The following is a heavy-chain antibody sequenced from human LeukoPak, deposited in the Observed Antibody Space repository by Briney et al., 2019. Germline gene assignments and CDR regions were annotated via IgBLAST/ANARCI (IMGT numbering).Heavy chain of an antibody. CDR3: ARYSSGWKYYFDY. Sequence: SETLSLTCTVSGGSISSSSYYWGWIRQPPGKGLEWIGSIYYGGSTYCNPSLKSRVTISVDTSKNQFSLKLSSVTAADTAVYYCARYSSGWKYYFDYWGQGTLVTVSS. CDR1: GGSISSSSYY. V-gene: IGHV4-39*01. D-gene: IGHD6-19*01. J-gene: IGHJ4*02. CDR2: IYYGGST.